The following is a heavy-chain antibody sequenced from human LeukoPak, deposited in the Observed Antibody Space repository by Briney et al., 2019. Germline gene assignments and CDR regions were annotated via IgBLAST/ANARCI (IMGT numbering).Heavy chain of an antibody. D-gene: IGHD3-10*01. V-gene: IGHV3-23*01. CDR2: ISGSGGGT. CDR1: GFTFSSYA. Sequence: TGGSLRLSCAASGFTFSSYAMSWVRQAPGKGLEWVSAISGSGGGTYYADSVKGRFTISRDNSKNTLYLQMNSLRAEDTAVYYCAKGPMVRGVILLDYWGQGTLVTVSS. J-gene: IGHJ4*02. CDR3: AKGPMVRGVILLDY.